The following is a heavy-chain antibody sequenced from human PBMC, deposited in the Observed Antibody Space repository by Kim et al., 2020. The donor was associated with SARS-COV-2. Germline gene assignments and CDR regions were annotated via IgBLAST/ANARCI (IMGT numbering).Heavy chain of an antibody. CDR2: ISYDGSNK. D-gene: IGHD3-22*01. V-gene: IGHV3-30*18. CDR1: GFTFSSYG. Sequence: GGSLRLSCAASGFTFSSYGMHWVRQAPGKGLEWVAVISYDGSNKYYADSVKGRFTISRDNSKNTLYLQMNSLRAEDTAVYYCANSDSSGSYYFDYWGQGTLVTVSS. CDR3: ANSDSSGSYYFDY. J-gene: IGHJ4*02.